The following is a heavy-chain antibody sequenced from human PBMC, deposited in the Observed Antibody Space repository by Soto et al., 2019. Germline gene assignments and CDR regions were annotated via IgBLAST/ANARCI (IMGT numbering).Heavy chain of an antibody. Sequence: QVQLVESGGGVVQPGRSLRLSCAASGFTFSSYAMHWVRQAPGKGLEWVAVISYDGSNKYYADSVKGRFTISRDNSKNTLYLQMNSLRAEDTAVYYCARDRVPILEWLLHYYYYGMDVWGQGTTVTVSS. CDR1: GFTFSSYA. CDR3: ARDRVPILEWLLHYYYYGMDV. D-gene: IGHD3-3*01. J-gene: IGHJ6*02. CDR2: ISYDGSNK. V-gene: IGHV3-30-3*01.